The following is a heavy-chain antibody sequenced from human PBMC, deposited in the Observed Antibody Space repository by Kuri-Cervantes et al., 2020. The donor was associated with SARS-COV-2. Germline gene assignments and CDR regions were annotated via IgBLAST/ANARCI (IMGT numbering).Heavy chain of an antibody. V-gene: IGHV3-21*01. CDR1: GFTFSSYS. CDR2: ISSSSSYI. CDR3: ARDRICSGWYVGYYFDY. D-gene: IGHD6-19*01. Sequence: GESLKISCAASGFTFSSYSMNWVRQAPGKGLEWVSSISSSSSYIYYADSVKGRFTISRDNAKNSLYLQMNSLRAEDTAVYYCARDRICSGWYVGYYFDYWGQGTLVTVSS. J-gene: IGHJ4*02.